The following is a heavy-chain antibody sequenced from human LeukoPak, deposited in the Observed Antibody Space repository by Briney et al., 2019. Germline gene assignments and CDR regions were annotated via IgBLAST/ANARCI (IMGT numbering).Heavy chain of an antibody. J-gene: IGHJ5*02. V-gene: IGHV4-39*07. CDR3: ARDSYATIFGVVITEGNWFDP. D-gene: IGHD3-3*01. Sequence: SETLSLTCTVSGGSISSSSYYWGWIRHPPGKGLECIGSIYYSGSTYYNTSIKSRVKISVDQSKKQFSLKLSSVTGADTAVYYCARDSYATIFGVVITEGNWFDPWSQGTLVTVSS. CDR2: IYYSGST. CDR1: GGSISSSSYY.